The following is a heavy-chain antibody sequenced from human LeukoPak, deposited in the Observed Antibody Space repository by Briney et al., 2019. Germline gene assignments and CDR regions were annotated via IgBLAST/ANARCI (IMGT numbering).Heavy chain of an antibody. CDR2: ISSSGSTI. CDR3: ARNTTVTTEVYSYYYGMDV. J-gene: IGHJ6*02. V-gene: IGHV3-11*01. D-gene: IGHD4-17*01. Sequence: GGSLRLSCAASGFTFSDFYMSWIRQAPGKGLEWVSYISSSGSTIYYADSVKGRFTISRDNAKNSLYLQMNSLRAEDTALYYCARNTTVTTEVYSYYYGMDVWGQGTTVTVSS. CDR1: GFTFSDFY.